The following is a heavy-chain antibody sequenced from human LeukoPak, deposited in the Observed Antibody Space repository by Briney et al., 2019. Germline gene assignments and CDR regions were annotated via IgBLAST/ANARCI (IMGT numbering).Heavy chain of an antibody. CDR3: AKGDYGDYKLIDY. J-gene: IGHJ4*02. CDR2: ISSSGDTT. D-gene: IGHD4-17*01. Sequence: GGSLRLSCAASGFTFGSYAISWVRQAPGKGLEWVSAISSSGDTTLYVDSVKGRFAISRDNSKNTLYLRMSGLRPEDTAIYYCAKGDYGDYKLIDYWGQGTLVTVSS. V-gene: IGHV3-23*01. CDR1: GFTFGSYA.